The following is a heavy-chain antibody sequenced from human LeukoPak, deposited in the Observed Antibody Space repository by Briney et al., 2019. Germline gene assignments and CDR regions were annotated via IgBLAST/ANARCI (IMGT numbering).Heavy chain of an antibody. V-gene: IGHV3-23*01. Sequence: GGSLRLSCAASGFTFSSYGMSWVRQAPGKGLEWVSAISGSGGSTYYADSVKGRFTISRDNSKNTLYLQMNSLRAEDTAVYYCAKGDRYYYDSSGYYYDYFDYWGQGTLVTVSS. CDR2: ISGSGGST. J-gene: IGHJ4*02. D-gene: IGHD3-22*01. CDR3: AKGDRYYYDSSGYYYDYFDY. CDR1: GFTFSSYG.